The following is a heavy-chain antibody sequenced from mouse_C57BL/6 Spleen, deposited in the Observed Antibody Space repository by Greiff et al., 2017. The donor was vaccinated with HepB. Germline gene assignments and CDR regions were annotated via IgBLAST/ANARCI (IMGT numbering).Heavy chain of an antibody. D-gene: IGHD2-4*01. Sequence: EVKLMESGGGLVQPGGSLSLSCAASGFTFTDYYMSWVRQPPGKALEWLGFIRNKANGYTTEYSASVKGRFTISRDNSQSILYLQMNALRAEDSATYYCARFPYDYDGNWYFDVWGTGTTVTVSS. J-gene: IGHJ1*03. V-gene: IGHV7-3*01. CDR2: IRNKANGYTT. CDR3: ARFPYDYDGNWYFDV. CDR1: GFTFTDYY.